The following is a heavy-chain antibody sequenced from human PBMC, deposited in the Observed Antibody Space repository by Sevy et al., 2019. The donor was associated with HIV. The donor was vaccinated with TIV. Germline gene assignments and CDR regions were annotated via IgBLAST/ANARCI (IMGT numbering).Heavy chain of an antibody. CDR1: GGSISSSSYY. V-gene: IGHV4-39*01. J-gene: IGHJ6*02. Sequence: SETLSLTCTVSGGSISSSSYYWGWIRQPPGKGLEWIGSIYYSGSTYYNPSLKSRVTISVDTSKNQFSLKLSSVTAADTAVYYCATLPGLPDYYYGMDVWGQGTTVTVSS. CDR3: ATLPGLPDYYYGMDV. CDR2: IYYSGST. D-gene: IGHD3-10*01.